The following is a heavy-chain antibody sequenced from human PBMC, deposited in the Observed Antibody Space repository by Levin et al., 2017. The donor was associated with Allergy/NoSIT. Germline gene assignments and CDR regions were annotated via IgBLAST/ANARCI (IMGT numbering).Heavy chain of an antibody. D-gene: IGHD6-13*01. CDR1: GGSISNDNYY. CDR3: ARGVAGAGGRTFYMDV. V-gene: IGHV4-31*03. CDR2: IYYSGST. J-gene: IGHJ6*03. Sequence: TASETLSLTCTVSGGSISNDNYYWTWIRQHPGKGLEWIGNIYYSGSTNYNPSLKSRPSISLDTSRNQFSLKLTSVTAADRAVYYCARGVAGAGGRTFYMDVWGKGTTVSVSS.